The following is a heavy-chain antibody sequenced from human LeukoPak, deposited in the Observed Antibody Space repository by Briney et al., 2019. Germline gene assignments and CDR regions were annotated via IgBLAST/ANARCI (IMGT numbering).Heavy chain of an antibody. V-gene: IGHV4-59*01. Sequence: SETLSLTCTVSGGSISSYYWSWIRQPPGKGLEWIGYNYYSGSTNYNPSLKSRVTISVDTSKNQFSLKLSSVTAADTAVYYCARGHCSSTSCYGPDAFDIWGQGTMVTVSS. CDR1: GGSISSYY. CDR2: NYYSGST. D-gene: IGHD2-2*01. J-gene: IGHJ3*02. CDR3: ARGHCSSTSCYGPDAFDI.